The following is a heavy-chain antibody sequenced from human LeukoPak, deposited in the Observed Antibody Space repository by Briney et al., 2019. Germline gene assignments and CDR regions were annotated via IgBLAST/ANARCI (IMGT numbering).Heavy chain of an antibody. CDR1: RLTFYDQA. CDR3: AKEANYYDSSGLVDY. Sequence: GGSLRLSCAASRLTFYDQAMHWLRQAPGTGLEWVSLISGDGGSTYYADSVKGRFTISRDNSKNSLYLQMNSLRTEDTALYYCAKEANYYDSSGLVDYWGQGTLVTVSS. J-gene: IGHJ4*02. V-gene: IGHV3-43*02. D-gene: IGHD3-22*01. CDR2: ISGDGGST.